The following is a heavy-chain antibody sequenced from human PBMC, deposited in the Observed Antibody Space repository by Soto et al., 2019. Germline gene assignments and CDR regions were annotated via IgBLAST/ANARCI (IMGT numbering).Heavy chain of an antibody. V-gene: IGHV3-30*18. CDR1: GFTLSSYG. Sequence: PGGSLRLSCAACGFTLSSYGMHWVRPAPGKGLEWVAVISYDGSTKYYADSVKGRFTSSRDNSKNTLYLQMNSLRAEDAAVYYCAKDVYCSSTSFSTVSEKFVYYYGMDVWGKGPTVTSPQ. CDR3: AKDVYCSSTSFSTVSEKFVYYYGMDV. CDR2: ISYDGSTK. J-gene: IGHJ6*04. D-gene: IGHD2-2*01.